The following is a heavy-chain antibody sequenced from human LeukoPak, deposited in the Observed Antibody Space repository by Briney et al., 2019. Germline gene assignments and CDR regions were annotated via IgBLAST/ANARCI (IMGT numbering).Heavy chain of an antibody. Sequence: GGSLRLSCAASGFTFSSYYWMHWVRQAPGKGLVWLSRIKSDEITTNYADSVKGRFTISRDNAKNTLYLQMNSLRAEDTAVYYCARGAWTAYYFDYWGQGTLVTVSS. D-gene: IGHD3/OR15-3a*01. CDR1: GFTFSSYYW. CDR3: ARGAWTAYYFDY. J-gene: IGHJ4*02. CDR2: IKSDEITT. V-gene: IGHV3-74*01.